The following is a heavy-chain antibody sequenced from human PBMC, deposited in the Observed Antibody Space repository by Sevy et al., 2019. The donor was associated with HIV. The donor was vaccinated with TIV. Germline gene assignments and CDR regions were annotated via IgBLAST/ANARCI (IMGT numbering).Heavy chain of an antibody. J-gene: IGHJ4*02. V-gene: IGHV5-51*01. Sequence: GESLKISCKGSGYSFTSYWIGWVRQMPGKGLEWMGIIYPGDSDTRYRPSFQGQVTIAADKSISTAYLQWTSLKASDTAMYYCARPYCAGDCYSGYYFDYWGQGTLVTVSS. D-gene: IGHD2-21*02. CDR2: IYPGDSDT. CDR1: GYSFTSYW. CDR3: ARPYCAGDCYSGYYFDY.